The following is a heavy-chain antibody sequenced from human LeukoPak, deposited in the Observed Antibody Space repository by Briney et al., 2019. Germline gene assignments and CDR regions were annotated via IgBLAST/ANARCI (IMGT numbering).Heavy chain of an antibody. Sequence: PGRSLRLSCAASGFTFSSYGMHWVREAPGKGLEWVAVIWYDGSNKYYADSVKGRFTISRDNSKNTLYLQMNSLRAEDTAVYYCARGLGMDYAFDIWGQGTMVTVSS. CDR3: ARGLGMDYAFDI. CDR2: IWYDGSNK. V-gene: IGHV3-33*01. D-gene: IGHD2-2*03. J-gene: IGHJ3*02. CDR1: GFTFSSYG.